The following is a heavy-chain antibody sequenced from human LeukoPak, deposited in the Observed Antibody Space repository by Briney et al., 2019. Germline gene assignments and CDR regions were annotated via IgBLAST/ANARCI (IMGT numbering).Heavy chain of an antibody. J-gene: IGHJ6*02. D-gene: IGHD2-21*01. CDR2: ITSGTTYI. Sequence: GGSLRLSCAASGFTFSDYNMNWVRQSPEKGLEWVSSITSGTTYIYYADSVKGRFTISRDNAKSTLYLQMNSLRVEDTAVYYCARVGVGIAYYYGMDVWGQGTTVTVSS. CDR1: GFTFSDYN. CDR3: ARVGVGIAYYYGMDV. V-gene: IGHV3-21*01.